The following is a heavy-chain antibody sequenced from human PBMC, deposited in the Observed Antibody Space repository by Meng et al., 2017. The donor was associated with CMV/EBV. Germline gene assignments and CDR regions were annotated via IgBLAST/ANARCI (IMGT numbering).Heavy chain of an antibody. CDR1: GFTFSSYG. CDR2: IWYDGSNK. D-gene: IGHD2-21*01. Sequence: GGSLRLSCAASGFTFSSYGMHWVRQAPGKGLEWVAVIWYDGSNKYYADSVKGRFTISRDNSKNTLYLQMNSLRAEDTAVYYCAKVGHIVDAFDSWGQGTMVTVSS. CDR3: AKVGHIVDAFDS. J-gene: IGHJ3*02. V-gene: IGHV3-33*06.